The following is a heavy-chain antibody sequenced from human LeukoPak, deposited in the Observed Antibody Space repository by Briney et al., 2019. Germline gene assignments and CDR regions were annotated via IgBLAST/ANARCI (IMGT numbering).Heavy chain of an antibody. V-gene: IGHV3-23*01. D-gene: IGHD2-2*01. Sequence: GGSLRLSCAASGFTFSSYGMSWVRQAPGKGLEWVSAISGSGGSTYYADSVKGRFTISRDNSKNTLYLQMNSLRAEDTAVYYCARERTACSSTSCYYYFDYWGQGTLVTVSS. J-gene: IGHJ4*02. CDR1: GFTFSSYG. CDR3: ARERTACSSTSCYYYFDY. CDR2: ISGSGGST.